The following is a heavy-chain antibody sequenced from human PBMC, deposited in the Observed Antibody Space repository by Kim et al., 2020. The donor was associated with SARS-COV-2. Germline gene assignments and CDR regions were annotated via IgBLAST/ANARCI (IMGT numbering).Heavy chain of an antibody. D-gene: IGHD3-10*01. V-gene: IGHV3-15*01. CDR3: TTRMVRDDPRFERYYYGMDV. CDR2: IKSKTDGGTT. CDR1: GFTFSNAW. Sequence: GGSLRLSCAASGFTFSNAWMSWVRQAPGKGLEWVGRIKSKTDGGTTDYAAPVKGRFTISRDDSKNTLYLQMNSLKTEDTAVYYCTTRMVRDDPRFERYYYGMDVWGQGTTVTVSS. J-gene: IGHJ6*02.